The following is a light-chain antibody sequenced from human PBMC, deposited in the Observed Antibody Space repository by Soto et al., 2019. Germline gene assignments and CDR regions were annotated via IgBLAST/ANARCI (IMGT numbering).Light chain of an antibody. J-gene: IGKJ2*01. Sequence: EIVLTQSPATLSLSPGERATLSCRASQSVSSYLAWYQQKPGQAPRLLIYDASNRATGIPARFSGGGSGTDFTLTISSLEPEDFAVYYCQQRFNWPRFTFGQGTKRESK. V-gene: IGKV3-11*01. CDR1: QSVSSY. CDR2: DAS. CDR3: QQRFNWPRFT.